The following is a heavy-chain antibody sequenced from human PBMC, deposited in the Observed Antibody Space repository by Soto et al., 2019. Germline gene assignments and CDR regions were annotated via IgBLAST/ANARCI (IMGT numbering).Heavy chain of an antibody. CDR3: ARGHFCGNDCYFDV. D-gene: IGHD2-21*02. J-gene: IGHJ4*02. V-gene: IGHV4-4*07. CDR2: IYSSGAT. CDR1: GGSISGFY. Sequence: PETLSLTCTVAGGSISGFYWSWVRQPAGKGLEWIGRIYSSGATKYNPSLRNRVTMSVDTSTDQYSLNLASMTAADTAVYFCARGHFCGNDCYFDVWGQGTQVTVSS.